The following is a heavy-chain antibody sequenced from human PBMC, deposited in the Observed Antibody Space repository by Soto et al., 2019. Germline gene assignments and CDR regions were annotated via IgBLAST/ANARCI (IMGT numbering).Heavy chain of an antibody. J-gene: IGHJ6*02. CDR3: AGRRRLQPGEYVRDV. D-gene: IGHD4-4*01. CDR2: IYYTGRT. V-gene: IGHV4-59*01. CDR1: GDSINNYY. Sequence: QVQLQESGPGLLKPSETLSLTCTVSGDSINNYYWNWIRQPPGKGLEWIGYIYYTGRTSNNPSLNSRVTISVDTSKNMFSLELSSVTAADTAVYYCAGRRRLQPGEYVRDVWGQGTTVTVSS.